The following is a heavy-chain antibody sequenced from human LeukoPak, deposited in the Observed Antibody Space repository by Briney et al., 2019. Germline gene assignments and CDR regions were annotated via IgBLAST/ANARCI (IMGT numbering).Heavy chain of an antibody. CDR3: ARDDYRGVTNFDP. CDR2: ISYTGST. V-gene: IGHV4-59*01. Sequence: PSEALSLTRTVSGGSLSPYFWSWVRQTPGKGLEWIGYISYTGSTNYNPTLKSRVTISVDTSKNQFSLQLASVTAADTAVYYCARDDYRGVTNFDPWGQGTLVTVSS. CDR1: GGSLSPYF. D-gene: IGHD3-10*01. J-gene: IGHJ5*02.